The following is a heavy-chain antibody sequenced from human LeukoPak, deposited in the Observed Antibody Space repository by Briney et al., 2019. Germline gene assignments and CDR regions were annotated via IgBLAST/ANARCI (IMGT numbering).Heavy chain of an antibody. CDR3: ARISETIDYDFWSGYYPGAFDI. CDR2: ISAYNGNT. CDR1: GYTFTSYG. V-gene: IGHV1-18*01. J-gene: IGHJ3*02. Sequence: ASVKVSCKASGYTFTSYGISWVRQAPGQGLEWMGWISAYNGNTNYAEKLQGRVTMTTDTSTSTAYMELRGLRSDDTAVYYCARISETIDYDFWSGYYPGAFDIWGQGTMVTVSS. D-gene: IGHD3-3*01.